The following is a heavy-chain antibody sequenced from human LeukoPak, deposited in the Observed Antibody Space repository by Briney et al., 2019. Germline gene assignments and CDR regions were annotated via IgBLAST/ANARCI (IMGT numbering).Heavy chain of an antibody. CDR1: GGSISGYY. J-gene: IGHJ4*02. CDR2: IYHSGST. CDR3: ARRLARRGYGDYCDY. V-gene: IGHV4-59*08. D-gene: IGHD4-17*01. Sequence: SETLSLTCTVSGGSISGYYWSWIRQPPGKGLEWVGYIYHSGSTNYNPSLKSRATISVDTSKNQFSLKLSSVTAADTAVYYCARRLARRGYGDYCDYWGQGTLVTVSS.